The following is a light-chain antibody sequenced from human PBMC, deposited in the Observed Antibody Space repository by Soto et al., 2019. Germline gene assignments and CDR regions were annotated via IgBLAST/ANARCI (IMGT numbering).Light chain of an antibody. J-gene: IGKJ2*01. CDR3: QQYNNWPPRT. Sequence: EIVMTQSPASLSVSPGETATLSCMASQSISNSLAWYQQKPGQAPSLLIYGASTRATSIPARFSGSGSGTEFTLTISSLQSEDAALYYCQQYNNWPPRTFGQGTKLEIK. CDR2: GAS. CDR1: QSISNS. V-gene: IGKV3-15*01.